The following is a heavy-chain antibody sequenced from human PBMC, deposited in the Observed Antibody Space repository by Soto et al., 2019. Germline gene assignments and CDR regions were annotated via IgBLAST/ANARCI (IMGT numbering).Heavy chain of an antibody. V-gene: IGHV1-69*13. Sequence: ASVKVSCKASGGTFSSYAISWVRQAPGQGLEWMGGIIPIFGTANYAQKFQGRVTITADESTSTAYMELSSLRSEDTAVYYCARDGDGYYYYGMDVWGQGTTVTVSS. CDR1: GGTFSSYA. D-gene: IGHD3-10*01. CDR2: IIPIFGTA. J-gene: IGHJ6*02. CDR3: ARDGDGYYYYGMDV.